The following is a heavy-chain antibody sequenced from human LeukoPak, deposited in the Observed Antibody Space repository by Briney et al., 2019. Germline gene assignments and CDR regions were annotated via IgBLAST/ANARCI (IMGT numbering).Heavy chain of an antibody. CDR2: ISYDGSNK. D-gene: IGHD5-18*01. Sequence: GGSLRLSCAASGFTFSSYAMHWVRQAPGKGLEWVAVISYDGSNKYYADSVKGRFTISRDNSKNTLYLQMNSLRAEDTAVYYCAREAGYSYDYWGQGTLVTVSS. CDR3: AREAGYSYDY. CDR1: GFTFSSYA. V-gene: IGHV3-30*04. J-gene: IGHJ4*02.